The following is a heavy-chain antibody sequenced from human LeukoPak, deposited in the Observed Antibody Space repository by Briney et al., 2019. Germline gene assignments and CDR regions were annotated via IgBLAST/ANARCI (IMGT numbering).Heavy chain of an antibody. CDR1: GFTFDDYA. CDR3: GKSRDLWSYYPLDV. Sequence: GGSLRLSCAASGFTFDDYAMHWVRHAPGKGLEWVSGISSNSGSICYADSVKGRFTISRDNAKNSLYLQMNSLRAEDTALYYWGKSRDLWSYYPLDVWGKGTLVTVSS. J-gene: IGHJ4*02. V-gene: IGHV3-9*01. CDR2: ISSNSGSI. D-gene: IGHD3-10*01.